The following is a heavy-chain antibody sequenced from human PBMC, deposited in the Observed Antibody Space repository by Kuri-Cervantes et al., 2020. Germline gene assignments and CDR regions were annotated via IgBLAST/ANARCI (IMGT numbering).Heavy chain of an antibody. V-gene: IGHV4-34*01. D-gene: IGHD4-17*01. CDR1: GGSFSGYY. CDR2: INHSGST. J-gene: IGHJ4*02. CDR3: ARVGDGDYVHD. Sequence: ESLKISCAVYGGSFSGYYWSWIRQPPGKGLEWIGEINHSGSTNYNPSLKSRVTISVDTSKNQFSLKLSSVTAADTAVYYCARVGDGDYVHDWGQGTLVTVSS.